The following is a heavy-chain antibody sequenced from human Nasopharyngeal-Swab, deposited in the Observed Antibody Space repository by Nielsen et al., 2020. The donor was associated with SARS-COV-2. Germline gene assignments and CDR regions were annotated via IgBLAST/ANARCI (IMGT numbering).Heavy chain of an antibody. Sequence: GESLKISCATSGFTFKSFPMHWVRHGPDKGLERVAVISYDVDKTFYADSVKGRFTVSRDNAKNTLYLQMVNLRVEDTAVYYCARGASFGAVSDAMDVWGQGTTVTVSS. J-gene: IGHJ6*02. CDR2: ISYDVDKT. D-gene: IGHD3-10*01. V-gene: IGHV3-30-3*01. CDR1: GFTFKSFP. CDR3: ARGASFGAVSDAMDV.